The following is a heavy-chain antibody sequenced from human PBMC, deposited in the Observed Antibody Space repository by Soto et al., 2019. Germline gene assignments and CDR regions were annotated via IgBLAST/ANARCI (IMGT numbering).Heavy chain of an antibody. CDR2: IYYSGST. CDR1: GGSISSGGYY. D-gene: IGHD5-18*01. Sequence: QVQLQESGPGLVKPSQTLSLTCTVSGGSISSGGYYWSWIRQHPGKGLEWIGYIYYSGSTYYNPSRKSRVTISVHTSKNQFSLKLSSVTAADTAVYYCARARRGYSYGYGAWGQGTLVTVSS. J-gene: IGHJ5*02. CDR3: ARARRGYSYGYGA. V-gene: IGHV4-31*03.